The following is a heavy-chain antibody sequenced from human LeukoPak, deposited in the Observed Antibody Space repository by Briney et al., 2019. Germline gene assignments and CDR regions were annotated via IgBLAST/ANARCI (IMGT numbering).Heavy chain of an antibody. J-gene: IGHJ4*02. Sequence: SETLSLTCAAYGGSFSGYYWSWIRQPPGKGLEWIGEINHSGSTNYNPSLKSRVTISVDTSKNQFSLKLSSVTAADTAVYYCARRGTLYYYDSSGYRLPNYFDYWGQGTLVTVSS. CDR1: GGSFSGYY. V-gene: IGHV4-34*01. D-gene: IGHD3-22*01. CDR2: INHSGST. CDR3: ARRGTLYYYDSSGYRLPNYFDY.